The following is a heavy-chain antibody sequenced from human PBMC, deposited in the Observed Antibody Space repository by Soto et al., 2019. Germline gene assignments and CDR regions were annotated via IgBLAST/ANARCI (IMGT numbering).Heavy chain of an antibody. J-gene: IGHJ6*02. CDR1: GGTFSSYA. Sequence: ASVKVSCKASGGTFSSYAISCVRQAPGQGLEWMGGVIPIFGTANYAQKFQGRVTITADKSTSTAYMELSSLRSEDTAVYYCARGSARLYYYYGMDVWGQGTTVTVSS. CDR2: VIPIFGTA. CDR3: ARGSARLYYYYGMDV. D-gene: IGHD6-6*01. V-gene: IGHV1-69*06.